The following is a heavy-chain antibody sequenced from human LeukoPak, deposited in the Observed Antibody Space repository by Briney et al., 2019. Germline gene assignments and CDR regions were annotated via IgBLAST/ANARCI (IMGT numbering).Heavy chain of an antibody. Sequence: ASVKVSYKASGYTFTSYGISWVRQAPGQGLEWMGWIRGYNGNTNSAQKLQGRVSMTTDTSTSTAYMELRSLRSDDTAVYYCARDRSPDFWSGDYRDAFDIWGQGTMVTVSS. D-gene: IGHD3-3*01. CDR1: GYTFTSYG. CDR3: ARDRSPDFWSGDYRDAFDI. J-gene: IGHJ3*02. V-gene: IGHV1-18*01. CDR2: IRGYNGNT.